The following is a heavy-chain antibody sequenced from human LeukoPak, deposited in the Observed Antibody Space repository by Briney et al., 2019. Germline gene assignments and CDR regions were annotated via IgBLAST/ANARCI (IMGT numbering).Heavy chain of an antibody. Sequence: GASVKVSCKASGYTFTTYGIHWVRQAPGQRLEWMGRINAGSGDAFYSQKFQGRLTITRDTSASTAYMELSSLRSEDTAVYFCARAAVVGLGVAFDIWGQGAMVAASS. CDR3: ARAAVVGLGVAFDI. V-gene: IGHV1-3*01. D-gene: IGHD1-26*01. CDR2: INAGSGDA. CDR1: GYTFTTYG. J-gene: IGHJ3*02.